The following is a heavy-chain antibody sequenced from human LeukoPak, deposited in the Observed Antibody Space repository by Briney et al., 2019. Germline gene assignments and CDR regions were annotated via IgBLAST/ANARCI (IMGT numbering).Heavy chain of an antibody. J-gene: IGHJ4*02. CDR2: IRSDGSNK. Sequence: PGGSLRLSCAASGFTFSNSGMHWVRQAPGKGLEWVAFIRSDGSNKYYAASVKGRFTISRDDSKNTLHLQMNSLRAEDAAIYYCASGGSGWDFDFWGQGTLVTVSS. V-gene: IGHV3-30*02. CDR3: ASGGSGWDFDF. D-gene: IGHD6-25*01. CDR1: GFTFSNSG.